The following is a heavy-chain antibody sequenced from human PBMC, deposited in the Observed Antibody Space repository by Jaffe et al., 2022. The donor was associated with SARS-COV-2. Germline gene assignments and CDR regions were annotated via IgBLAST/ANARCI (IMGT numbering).Heavy chain of an antibody. CDR3: ARDHLTIWGSYRYESWRRGPRFFDY. Sequence: EVQLVESGGGLVQPGGSLRLSCAASGFTFSSYSMNWVRQAPGKGLEWVSYISSSSSTIYYADSVKGRFTISRDNAKNSLYLQMNSLRDEDTAVYYCARDHLTIWGSYRYESWRRGPRFFDYWGQGTLVTVSS. V-gene: IGHV3-48*02. D-gene: IGHD3-16*02. CDR1: GFTFSSYS. CDR2: ISSSSSTI. J-gene: IGHJ4*02.